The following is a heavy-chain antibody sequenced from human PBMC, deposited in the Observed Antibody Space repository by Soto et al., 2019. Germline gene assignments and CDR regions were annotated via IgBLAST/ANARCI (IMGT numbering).Heavy chain of an antibody. CDR1: GDSISSSSYY. CDR2: IYYSGST. V-gene: IGHV4-39*01. J-gene: IGHJ4*02. Sequence: QLQLQESGPGLVEPSETLSLTCTVSGDSISSSSYYWGWIRQSPGKGLEWIGSIYYSGSTYYNPSLKSRLTISADTSKNQFSLKLSSVTAADSAIYYCARQDIVVVPTALSWGLGTLVTVSS. CDR3: ARQDIVVVPTALS. D-gene: IGHD2-2*01.